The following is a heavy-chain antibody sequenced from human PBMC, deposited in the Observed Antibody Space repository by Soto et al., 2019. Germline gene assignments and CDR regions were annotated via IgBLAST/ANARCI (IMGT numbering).Heavy chain of an antibody. CDR1: GGTFSSYA. CDR3: AILRLWELP. V-gene: IGHV1-24*01. CDR2: FDPEDGET. D-gene: IGHD1-26*01. Sequence: GASVKVSCKASGGTFSSYAISWVRQAPGKGLEWMGGFDPEDGETIYAQKFQGRVTMTEDTSTDTAYMELSSLRSEDTAVYYCAILRLWELPWGQGTLVTVSS. J-gene: IGHJ5*02.